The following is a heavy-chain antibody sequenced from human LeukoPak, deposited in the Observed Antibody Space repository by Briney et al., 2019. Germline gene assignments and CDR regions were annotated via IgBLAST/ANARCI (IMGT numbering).Heavy chain of an antibody. Sequence: GGSLRLSCAASGFTFSSYWMHWVRQAPGKGLVWVSRINSDGSSTSYADSVKGRFTISRDNAKNSLYLQMNSLRAEDTAVYYCARGDIVATITENWGQGTLVTVSS. CDR2: INSDGSST. V-gene: IGHV3-74*01. CDR3: ARGDIVATITEN. CDR1: GFTFSSYW. D-gene: IGHD5-12*01. J-gene: IGHJ4*02.